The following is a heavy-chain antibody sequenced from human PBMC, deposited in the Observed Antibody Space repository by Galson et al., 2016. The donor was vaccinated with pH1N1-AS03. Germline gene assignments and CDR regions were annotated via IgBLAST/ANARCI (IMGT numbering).Heavy chain of an antibody. J-gene: IGHJ3*01. CDR2: IHHRGTI. CDR1: GGSVSSNTW. Sequence: PETLSLTCDVSGGSVSSNTWWSWVRQPPGKGLEWIGEIHHRGTINYNPSLESRVIISIDKSKNHFSLNLSPVTAADTAVYYCARKDLLNRWKLLRGPFDVWGQGTMVTVSS. CDR3: ARKDLLNRWKLLRGPFDV. V-gene: IGHV4-4*03. D-gene: IGHD4-23*01.